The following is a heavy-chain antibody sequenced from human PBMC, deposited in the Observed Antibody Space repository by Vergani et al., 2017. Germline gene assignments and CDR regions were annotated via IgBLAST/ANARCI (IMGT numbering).Heavy chain of an antibody. Sequence: QVQLVESGGGVVQPGRSLRLSCAASGFTFSSYGMHWVRQAPGKGLQWVAVISYDGSNQYYADSVQGRFTISRDNTKNILYLQMSSLRVEDTALYYCTRDVADTHSSIWPLNYHYFMDVWGEGTTVTVSS. CDR1: GFTFSSYG. V-gene: IGHV3-30*03. D-gene: IGHD6-13*01. CDR3: TRDVADTHSSIWPLNYHYFMDV. J-gene: IGHJ6*03. CDR2: ISYDGSNQ.